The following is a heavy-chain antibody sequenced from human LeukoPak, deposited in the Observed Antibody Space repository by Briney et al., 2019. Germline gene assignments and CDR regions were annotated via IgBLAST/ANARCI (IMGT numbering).Heavy chain of an antibody. V-gene: IGHV3-21*01. Sequence: KSGGSLRLSCAASDFDFSSHAMTWVRQAPGKGLEWVSAISISGTKTYYGDSVRGRFIISRDNAENSLYLQMNSLRVEDTAVYYCARTPDGADYWGQGTLVTVSS. CDR1: DFDFSSHA. CDR3: ARTPDGADY. CDR2: ISISGTKT. D-gene: IGHD3-10*01. J-gene: IGHJ4*02.